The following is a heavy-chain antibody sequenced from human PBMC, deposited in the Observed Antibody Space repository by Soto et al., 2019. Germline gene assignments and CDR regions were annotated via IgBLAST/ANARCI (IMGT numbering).Heavy chain of an antibody. CDR3: ARVPMIVVAITPIVFDY. CDR1: GFTFSSYW. Sequence: GGSLRLSCAASGFTFSSYWMSWVRQAPGKGLEWVANIKQDGSEKYYVDSVKGRFTISRDNAKNSLYLQMNSLRAEDTAVYYCARVPMIVVAITPIVFDYWGQGTLVTVSS. J-gene: IGHJ4*02. D-gene: IGHD3-22*01. CDR2: IKQDGSEK. V-gene: IGHV3-7*01.